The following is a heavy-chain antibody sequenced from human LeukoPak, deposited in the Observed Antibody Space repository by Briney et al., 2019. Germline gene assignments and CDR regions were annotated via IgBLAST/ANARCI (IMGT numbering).Heavy chain of an antibody. CDR1: GGSLTSGGSY. V-gene: IGHV4-30-2*01. CDR2: IYHSGST. J-gene: IGHJ4*02. CDR3: ARVPSGYDYRGLFDY. Sequence: SQTLSLTCTVSGGSLTSGGSYWSWIRQPPGKGLEWIGDIYHSGSTYYNPSLKSRVTISVDRSKNQFSLKLSSVTVADTVVYYCARVPSGYDYRGLFDYWGQGTLVTVSS. D-gene: IGHD5-12*01.